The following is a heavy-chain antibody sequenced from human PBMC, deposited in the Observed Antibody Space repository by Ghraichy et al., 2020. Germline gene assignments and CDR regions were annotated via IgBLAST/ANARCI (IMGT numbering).Heavy chain of an antibody. D-gene: IGHD6-19*01. J-gene: IGHJ4*02. CDR2: ILSGGGT. Sequence: GGSLRLSCGASGFTFRSHDMSWVRQAPGKGLEWVSNILSGGGTYYAESVKGRFTISRDNSRNMVYLQMNSLRAEDRALYYCAKASGSGFDFWGQGTLVTVSS. V-gene: IGHV3-23*01. CDR3: AKASGSGFDF. CDR1: GFTFRSHD.